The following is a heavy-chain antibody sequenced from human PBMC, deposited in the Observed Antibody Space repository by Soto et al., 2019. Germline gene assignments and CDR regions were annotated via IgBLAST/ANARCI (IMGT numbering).Heavy chain of an antibody. J-gene: IGHJ6*02. CDR2: IYWDDDK. D-gene: IGHD2-15*01. CDR1: GFSLSTSGVG. CDR3: AHLPCSGGSCYWFSFSGMDV. V-gene: IGHV2-5*02. Sequence: QITLKESGPTLVKPTQTLTLTCTFSGFSLSTSGVGVAWIRQPPGKALEWLALIYWDDDKRYRPSLESRLTIXXXTXXNQVVLTMTNMDSVDTATYSCAHLPCSGGSCYWFSFSGMDVWGQGTTVTVSS.